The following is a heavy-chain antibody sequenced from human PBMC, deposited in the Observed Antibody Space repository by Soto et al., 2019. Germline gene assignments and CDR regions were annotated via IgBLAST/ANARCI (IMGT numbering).Heavy chain of an antibody. J-gene: IGHJ5*02. CDR2: ISGSGGST. CDR1: GFTFSSYA. V-gene: IGHV3-23*01. D-gene: IGHD3-10*01. Sequence: EVQLLESGGGLVQPGGSLRLSCAASGFTFSSYAMSWVRQAPGKGLEWVSAISGSGGSTYYADSVKGRFTISRDNSKNTLYLQMNSLRAEDTAVYYCANQRRTTEITMVQGVSPFDPWGQGTLVTVSS. CDR3: ANQRRTTEITMVQGVSPFDP.